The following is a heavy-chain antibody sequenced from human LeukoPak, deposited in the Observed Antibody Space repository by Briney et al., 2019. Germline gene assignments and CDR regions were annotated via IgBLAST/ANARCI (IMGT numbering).Heavy chain of an antibody. D-gene: IGHD1-26*01. CDR1: GFSFSGYG. J-gene: IGHJ6*03. CDR2: ISSSSSYI. CDR3: ARSSSGSGGYYMDV. V-gene: IGHV3-21*01. Sequence: GGSLRLSCAASGFSFSGYGMNWVRQAPGKGLEWVSCISSSSSYIYYADSVKGRFTISRDNAKNSLYLQMNSLRAEDTAVYYCARSSSGSGGYYMDVWGKGTTVTVSS.